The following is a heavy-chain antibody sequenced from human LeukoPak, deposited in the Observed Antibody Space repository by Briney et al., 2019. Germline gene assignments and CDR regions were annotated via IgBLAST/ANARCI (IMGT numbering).Heavy chain of an antibody. D-gene: IGHD6-13*01. CDR2: ISGSGGST. Sequence: GGSLRLSCAASRFTFSSYAMSWVRQAPGKGLEWVLAISGSGGSTYYADSVKGRFTISRDNSKNTLYLQMNSLRAEDTAVYYCATTYSSSLRPPFGYYYYGMDVWGQGTTVTVSS. J-gene: IGHJ6*02. V-gene: IGHV3-23*01. CDR1: RFTFSSYA. CDR3: ATTYSSSLRPPFGYYYYGMDV.